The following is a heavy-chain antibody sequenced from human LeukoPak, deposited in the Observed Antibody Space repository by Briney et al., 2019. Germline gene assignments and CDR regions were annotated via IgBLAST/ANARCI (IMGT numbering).Heavy chain of an antibody. J-gene: IGHJ4*02. CDR1: GFTFSSYA. CDR3: AKPAGIVVVPAAMWPTHQDY. D-gene: IGHD2-2*01. CDR2: ISGSGGST. Sequence: PGGSLRLSCAASGFTFSSYAMSWVRQAPGKGLEWVSAISGSGGSTYYADSVKGRFTISRDNSKNTLYLQMNSLRAEDTAVYYCAKPAGIVVVPAAMWPTHQDYWGQGTLVTVSS. V-gene: IGHV3-23*01.